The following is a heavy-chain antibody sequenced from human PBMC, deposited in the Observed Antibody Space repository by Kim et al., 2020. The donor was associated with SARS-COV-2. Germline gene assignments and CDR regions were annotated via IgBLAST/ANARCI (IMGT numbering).Heavy chain of an antibody. CDR3: ARNLNLLPGAINLGY. D-gene: IGHD3-10*01. CDR1: GDNLTTYG. V-gene: IGHV1-3*01. J-gene: IGHJ4*02. CDR2: INVGNGNT. Sequence: ASVKVSCKASGDNLTTYGMSWVRQAPGQSLEWMGWINVGNGNTRYSQKFQGRVTIFWDKSATTVYMEMSSLRSEDTAVYYCARNLNLLPGAINLGYWGQGTLVTVSS.